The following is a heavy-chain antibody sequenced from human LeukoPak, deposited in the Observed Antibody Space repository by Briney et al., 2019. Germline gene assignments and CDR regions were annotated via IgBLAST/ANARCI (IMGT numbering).Heavy chain of an antibody. CDR3: ARDHVNYDSSGEPLLNLDY. V-gene: IGHV1-2*02. CDR2: INPNSGGT. D-gene: IGHD3-22*01. J-gene: IGHJ4*02. Sequence: GASVEVSCKASGYTFTGYYMHWVRQAPGQGLEWMGWINPNSGGTNYAQKFQGRVTMTRDTSISTAYMELSRLRSDDTAVYYCARDHVNYDSSGEPLLNLDYWGQGTLVTVSS. CDR1: GYTFTGYY.